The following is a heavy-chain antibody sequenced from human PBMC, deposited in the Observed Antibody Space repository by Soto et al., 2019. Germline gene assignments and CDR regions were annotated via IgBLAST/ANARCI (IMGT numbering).Heavy chain of an antibody. CDR1: GGTFSSYA. CDR3: ARGSGGSSYDYYGMDV. J-gene: IGHJ6*02. D-gene: IGHD2-15*01. CDR2: IIPIFGTA. Sequence: QVQLVQSGAEVKKPGSSVKVSCKASGGTFSSYAINWVRQAPGQGLEWMGGIIPIFGTANYAQKFQGRVRSTGDEATSTAYRALGSLRSEDTGVYYWARGSGGSSYDYYGMDVWGQGTTVTVSS. V-gene: IGHV1-69*12.